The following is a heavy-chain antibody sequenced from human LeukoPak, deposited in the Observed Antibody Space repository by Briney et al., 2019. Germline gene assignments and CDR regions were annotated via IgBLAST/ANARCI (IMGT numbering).Heavy chain of an antibody. CDR2: IICSFHIT. J-gene: IGHJ4*02. CDR3: AKVSRFAVVPAAMLDY. CDR1: XFTFRSYA. D-gene: IGHD2-2*01. V-gene: IGHV3-23*01. Sequence: XAAXXFTFRSYAMSWVRQAPGKGLEGVSAIICSFHITYSAASVNARFTISRDNFKNTLYLQMNSLRAEDTAVYYCAKVSRFAVVPAAMLDYWGQGIQVTVSS.